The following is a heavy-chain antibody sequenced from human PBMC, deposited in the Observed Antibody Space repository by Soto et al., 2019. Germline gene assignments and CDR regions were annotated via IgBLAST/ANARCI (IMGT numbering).Heavy chain of an antibody. CDR2: IDPKNGNT. V-gene: IGHV1-18*01. Sequence: ASVKVSCKASGYTFTTFGISWVRQAPGQGLEWMGWIDPKNGNTKDAQRFQGRVTMTTDTSTSTAYMELRSLRSDDTAVYYCAKEYCDSSRCYLPDYWGQGALVTVSS. J-gene: IGHJ4*02. CDR1: GYTFTTFG. D-gene: IGHD2-2*01. CDR3: AKEYCDSSRCYLPDY.